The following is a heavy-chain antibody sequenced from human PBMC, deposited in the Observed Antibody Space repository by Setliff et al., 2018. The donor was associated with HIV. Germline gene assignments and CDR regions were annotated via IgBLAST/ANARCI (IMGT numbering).Heavy chain of an antibody. CDR1: GDTFTTYA. CDR2: IIPSLTLV. CDR3: ARGPLLAGDGPYYFDY. Sequence: SVKVSCKTSGDTFTTYALNWVRQAPGQGLEWMGGIIPSLTLVNYEQKFRGRLTITADESTRTAYMELSSLRSEDTAVFYCARGPLLAGDGPYYFDYWGQGTRVTVS. J-gene: IGHJ4*02. V-gene: IGHV1-69*10. D-gene: IGHD7-27*01.